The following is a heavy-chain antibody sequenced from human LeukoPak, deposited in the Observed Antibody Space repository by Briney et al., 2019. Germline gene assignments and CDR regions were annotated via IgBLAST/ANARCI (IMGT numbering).Heavy chain of an antibody. J-gene: IGHJ4*02. V-gene: IGHV3-23*01. Sequence: GGTLRLSCAASGFTFSTYGMSWVRQAPGKGLEWVSSINNSGGSTYYADSVSGRFTISRDNSKNTLYLQMNSLRAEDTAVYYCARVGSGWYSDYWGQGTLVTVSS. CDR3: ARVGSGWYSDY. CDR2: INNSGGST. CDR1: GFTFSTYG. D-gene: IGHD6-19*01.